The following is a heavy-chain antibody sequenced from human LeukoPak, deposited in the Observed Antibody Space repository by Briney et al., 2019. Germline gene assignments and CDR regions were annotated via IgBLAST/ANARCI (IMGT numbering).Heavy chain of an antibody. V-gene: IGHV4-34*01. CDR3: ANHLYHDYMDV. Sequence: SETLSLTCAVYGGSFSGYYWSWIRQPPGKGLEWIGEISHSGSTNYNRSLKSRVTISIDTSKNQFSLNLSSVTAADTAVYYCANHLYHDYMDVWGKGTTVTISS. CDR2: ISHSGST. CDR1: GGSFSGYY. J-gene: IGHJ6*03.